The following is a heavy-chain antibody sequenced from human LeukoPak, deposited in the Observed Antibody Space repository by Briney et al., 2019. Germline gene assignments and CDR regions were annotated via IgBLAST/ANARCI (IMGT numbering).Heavy chain of an antibody. CDR1: VGTFSSYA. CDR3: ASRITIAGG. V-gene: IGHV1-69*04. J-gene: IGHJ4*02. Sequence: ASVKVSCKASVGTFSSYAISWVRQAPGQGLEWMGRIIPILGIANYAQKFQGRVTITADESTSTAYMELSSLRSEDTAVYYCASRITIAGGWGQGTLVTVSS. CDR2: IIPILGIA. D-gene: IGHD6-13*01.